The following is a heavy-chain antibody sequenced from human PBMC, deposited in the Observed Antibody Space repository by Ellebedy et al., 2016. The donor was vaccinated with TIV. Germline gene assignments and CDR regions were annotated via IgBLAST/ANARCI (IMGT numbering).Heavy chain of an antibody. V-gene: IGHV3-23*01. CDR1: GFTFSSYA. D-gene: IGHD3-16*01. CDR2: ISDSGGYT. Sequence: GESLKISCAASGFTFSSYAMCWVRQDPGKGLEWVSTISDSGGYTYYADSVKGRFTISRDNSRNSAYLEMNSLRAEDSGVYYCVRGGDKEGWDLWGQGTMATVSS. J-gene: IGHJ5*02. CDR3: VRGGDKEGWDL.